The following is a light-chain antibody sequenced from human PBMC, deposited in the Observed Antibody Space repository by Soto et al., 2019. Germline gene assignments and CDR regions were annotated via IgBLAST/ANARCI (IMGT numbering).Light chain of an antibody. CDR3: QQRSNWPLT. CDR2: DAS. J-gene: IGKJ4*01. Sequence: EIVLTQSPATLSLSPGERATLSCRASQSVSSYLAWYQQQPGQAPRLLIYDASNRASGIPARFSGSGSGTDFTLNISSLEPADFAVYYCQQRSNWPLTFGGGTKVEI. V-gene: IGKV3-11*01. CDR1: QSVSSY.